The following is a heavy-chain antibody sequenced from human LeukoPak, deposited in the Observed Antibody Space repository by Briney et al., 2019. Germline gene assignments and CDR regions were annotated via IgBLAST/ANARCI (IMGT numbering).Heavy chain of an antibody. Sequence: GGSLRLSCAASGFTFNTYGMSWVRQAPGKGLEWVSGISGSGGATYYTDSVKGRFTISRDDPHNTLYLQMNSLRAEDTAVYFCARGGVDYYGSGTYYLMYYFDYWGQGALVTVSS. CDR3: ARGGVDYYGSGTYYLMYYFDY. CDR1: GFTFNTYG. CDR2: ISGSGGAT. D-gene: IGHD3-10*01. J-gene: IGHJ4*02. V-gene: IGHV3-23*01.